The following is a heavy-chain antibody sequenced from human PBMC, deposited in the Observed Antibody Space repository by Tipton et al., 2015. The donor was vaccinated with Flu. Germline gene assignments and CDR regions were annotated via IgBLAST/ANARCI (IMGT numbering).Heavy chain of an antibody. CDR3: AAFCGGDCYISNF. Sequence: SGFTFSIFGMHWVRQAPGKGLEWVAFIRYDGSKTYYGDSVKGRFTISRDDSTNTVSLQMNSLRVEDTAVYYCAAFCGGDCYISNFWGQGTLVTVSS. D-gene: IGHD2-21*01. J-gene: IGHJ4*02. V-gene: IGHV3-30*02. CDR2: IRYDGSKT. CDR1: GFTFSIFG.